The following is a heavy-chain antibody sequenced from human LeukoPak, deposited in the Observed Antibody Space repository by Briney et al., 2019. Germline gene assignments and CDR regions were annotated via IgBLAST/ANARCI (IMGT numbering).Heavy chain of an antibody. CDR2: IKQDGSEK. Sequence: GGSLRLSCAASGFTFSSYWMSWVRQAPGKGLEWVANIKQDGSEKYYVDSVKGRFTISRDDAKNSLYLQMNSLRAEDTAVYYCARDGDYGDYGYWGQGTLVTVSS. CDR3: ARDGDYGDYGY. V-gene: IGHV3-7*01. D-gene: IGHD4-17*01. J-gene: IGHJ4*02. CDR1: GFTFSSYW.